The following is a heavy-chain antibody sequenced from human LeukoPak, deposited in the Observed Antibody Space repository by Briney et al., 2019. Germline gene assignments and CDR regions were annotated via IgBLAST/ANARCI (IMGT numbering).Heavy chain of an antibody. J-gene: IGHJ4*02. CDR2: ISYDGSNK. CDR3: ARDTTRLGIVY. CDR1: GFTFSSYG. Sequence: PGGSLRLSCAASGFTFSSYGMHWVRQAPGKGLEWVAVISYDGSNKYYADSVKGRFTISRDNSKNTLYLQMNSLRAEDTAVYYCARDTTRLGIVYWGQGTLVTVSS. V-gene: IGHV3-30*03. D-gene: IGHD7-27*01.